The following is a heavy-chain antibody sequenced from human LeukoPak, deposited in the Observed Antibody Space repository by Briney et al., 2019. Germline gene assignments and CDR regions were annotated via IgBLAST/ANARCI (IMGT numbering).Heavy chain of an antibody. V-gene: IGHV3-23*01. J-gene: IGHJ5*02. CDR2: ISRSGVST. CDR1: GFIFSSYG. Sequence: GGSLRLSCAASGFIFSSYGMSWVRQAPGKGLEWVSAISRSGVSTYYADSVKGRFTISRDNSKNTLYLQMNSLRAEDTAVYYCAKDGGYCSSTSCYGGDWFDPWGQGTLVTVSS. CDR3: AKDGGYCSSTSCYGGDWFDP. D-gene: IGHD2-2*01.